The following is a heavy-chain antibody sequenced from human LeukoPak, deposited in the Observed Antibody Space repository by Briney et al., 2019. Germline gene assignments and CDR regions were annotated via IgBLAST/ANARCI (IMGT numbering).Heavy chain of an antibody. Sequence: ASVKVSCKASGYTFTGYYMHWVRQAPGQGLEWMGWINPNSGGTNYAEKFQGRVTMTRDTSISTAYMELSRLRSDDTAVYYCAGAGYYDSSGYYSSWGQGTLVTVSS. CDR1: GYTFTGYY. CDR3: AGAGYYDSSGYYSS. V-gene: IGHV1-2*02. J-gene: IGHJ5*02. D-gene: IGHD3-22*01. CDR2: INPNSGGT.